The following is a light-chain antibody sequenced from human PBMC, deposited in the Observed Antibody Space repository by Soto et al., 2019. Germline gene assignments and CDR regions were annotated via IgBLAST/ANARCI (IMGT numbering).Light chain of an antibody. CDR1: SGHSSYI. J-gene: IGLJ3*02. CDR3: EPGASNPRV. V-gene: IGLV4-60*02. Sequence: QSVLPQSSSASAALGSSVTLTCTLSSGHSSYIIAWHQQQPGKAPRYLRKLEGSGSYNKGSGVPDRLPGSSSGADRYLTISILQFVDEAAYYCEPGASNPRVFGGGTKLTVL. CDR2: LEGSGSY.